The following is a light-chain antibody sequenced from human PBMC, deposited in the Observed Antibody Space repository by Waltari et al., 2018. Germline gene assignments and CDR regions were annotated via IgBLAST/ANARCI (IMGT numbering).Light chain of an antibody. J-gene: IGLJ3*02. CDR3: CSYAGSPWV. CDR2: EVS. CDR1: SSDIGSYNL. Sequence: SALTQPASVSGSPGQSITIPCTGSSSDIGSYNLVSWYQQHPDKAPKLLIHEVSERPSGVSNRFSGSKSGNTASLTISGLQAEDEADYYCCSYAGSPWVFGGGTKLTVL. V-gene: IGLV2-23*02.